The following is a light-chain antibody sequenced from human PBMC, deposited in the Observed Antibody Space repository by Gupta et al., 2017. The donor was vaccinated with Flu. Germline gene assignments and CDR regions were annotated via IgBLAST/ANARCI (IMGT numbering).Light chain of an antibody. V-gene: IGKV1-5*03. CDR2: KAS. J-gene: IGKJ1*01. CDR3: QQDNGYSWT. CDR1: QSISSW. Sequence: DIQMTQSPSTLSASVGDRVTITCRASQSISSWLAWYQQKPGKAPKLLIYKASSLESGVPSRHSGSGSGTEFTLTISSLHPDDIATYYFQQDNGYSWTFGQGTKVEIK.